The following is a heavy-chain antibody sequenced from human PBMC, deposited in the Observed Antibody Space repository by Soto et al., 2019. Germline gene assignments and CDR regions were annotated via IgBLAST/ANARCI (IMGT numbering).Heavy chain of an antibody. J-gene: IGHJ4*02. CDR1: GFTFSSYA. V-gene: IGHV3-30-3*01. D-gene: IGHD6-13*01. CDR2: ISYDGSNK. Sequence: SLRLSCAASGFTFSSYAMHWVRQAPGKGLEWVAVISYDGSNKYYADSVKGRFTISRDNSKNTLYLQMNSLRAEDTAVYYCARAIAAAGTWFPFDYWGQGTLVTVSS. CDR3: ARAIAAAGTWFPFDY.